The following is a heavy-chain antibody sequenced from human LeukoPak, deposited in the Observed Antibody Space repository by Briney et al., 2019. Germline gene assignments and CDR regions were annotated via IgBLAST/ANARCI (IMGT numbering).Heavy chain of an antibody. CDR2: ISGSSSYI. V-gene: IGHV3-21*01. J-gene: IGHJ6*04. CDR3: AELGITMIGGV. CDR1: GFTFSSYS. Sequence: GGSLRLSCAASGFTFSSYSMNWVRQAPGKGLEWVSSISGSSSYIYYADSMKGRFTISRDNAKNSLYLQMNSLRAEDTAVYYCAELGITMIGGVWGKGTTVTISS. D-gene: IGHD3-10*02.